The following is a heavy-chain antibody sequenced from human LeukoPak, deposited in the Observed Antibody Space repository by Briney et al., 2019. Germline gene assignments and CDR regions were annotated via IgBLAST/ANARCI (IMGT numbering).Heavy chain of an antibody. Sequence: SETLSLTCTVSGGSISSYYWSWIRQPPGKGLEWIGEIYHYGTTNYNPSLKGRVTISVDKSKNQFSLKFNSVTAADTAVYYCARGPSLGAHLDYWGQGTLVTVSS. D-gene: IGHD1-26*01. CDR3: ARGPSLGAHLDY. V-gene: IGHV4-59*12. CDR1: GGSISSYY. J-gene: IGHJ4*02. CDR2: IYHYGTT.